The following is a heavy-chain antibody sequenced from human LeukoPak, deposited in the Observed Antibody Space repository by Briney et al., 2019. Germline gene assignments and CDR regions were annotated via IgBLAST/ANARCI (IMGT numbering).Heavy chain of an antibody. J-gene: IGHJ1*01. D-gene: IGHD2-21*01. Sequence: SETLSLTCTVSGGSISSYYWSWIRQPPGKGLEWIGRIYASGSTGYNPSLKGRVTISVDTSKNQFSLELSSVTAADTAVYYCASGLYEVLFPYRGEYLHHWGQGTLVTVSS. CDR3: ASGLYEVLFPYRGEYLHH. CDR1: GGSISSYY. CDR2: IYASGST. V-gene: IGHV4-4*07.